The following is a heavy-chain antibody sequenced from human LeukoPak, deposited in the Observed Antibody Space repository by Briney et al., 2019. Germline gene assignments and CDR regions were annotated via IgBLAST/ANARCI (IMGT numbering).Heavy chain of an antibody. CDR2: MNPNSGNT. CDR1: GYTFTSYD. Sequence: ASVKVSCTASGYTFTSYDINCVRQATGQGLEWMGWMNPNSGNTGYAQKFQGRVTMTRNTSISTAYMELSSLRSEDTAVYYCARGRRSKITMIVVAIYYFDYWGQGTLVTVSS. D-gene: IGHD3-22*01. CDR3: ARGRRSKITMIVVAIYYFDY. V-gene: IGHV1-8*01. J-gene: IGHJ4*02.